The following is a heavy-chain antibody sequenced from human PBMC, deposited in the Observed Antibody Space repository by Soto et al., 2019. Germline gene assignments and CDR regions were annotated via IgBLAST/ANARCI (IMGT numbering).Heavy chain of an antibody. Sequence: SETLSLTCTVSAGSISGYYWSWIRQPPGKELELIGYIYYDGSTYYNPSLKSRVTISVDTSKNQFSLKLSSVTAADTAVYYCAKVGSIATAGTWFDPWGQGTLVTVSS. V-gene: IGHV4-59*01. D-gene: IGHD6-13*01. CDR3: AKVGSIATAGTWFDP. CDR2: IYYDGST. CDR1: AGSISGYY. J-gene: IGHJ5*02.